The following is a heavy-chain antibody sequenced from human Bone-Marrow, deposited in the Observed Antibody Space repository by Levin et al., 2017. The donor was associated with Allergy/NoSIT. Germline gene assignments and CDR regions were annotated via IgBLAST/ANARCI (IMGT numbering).Heavy chain of an antibody. V-gene: IGHV4-34*01. J-gene: IGHJ4*02. CDR3: ARGRITMVQGVITNYFDY. CDR2: INHSGST. CDR1: GGSFSGYY. Sequence: PSETLSLTCAVYGGSFSGYYWSWIRQPPGKGLEWIGEINHSGSTNYNPSLKSRVTISVDTSKNQFSLKLRSVTAADTAVYYCARGRITMVQGVITNYFDYWGQGTLVTVSS. D-gene: IGHD3-10*01.